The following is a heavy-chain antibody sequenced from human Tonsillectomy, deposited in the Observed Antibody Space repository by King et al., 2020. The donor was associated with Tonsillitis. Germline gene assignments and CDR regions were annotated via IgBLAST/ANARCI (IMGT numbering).Heavy chain of an antibody. J-gene: IGHJ4*02. D-gene: IGHD6-13*01. Sequence: VQLVESGGGLVQPGGSLRLSCAASGFTFSSYEMNWVRQAPGKGLEWVSYISSSGSTIYYADSVKGRFTISRDNAKNSLYLQMNSLRAEDTAVYYCATKTWYSSSWLVDYWGQGTLVTVSS. CDR2: ISSSGSTI. CDR1: GFTFSSYE. CDR3: ATKTWYSSSWLVDY. V-gene: IGHV3-48*03.